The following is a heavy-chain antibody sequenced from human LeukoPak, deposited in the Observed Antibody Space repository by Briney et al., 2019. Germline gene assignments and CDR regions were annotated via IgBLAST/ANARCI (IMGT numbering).Heavy chain of an antibody. J-gene: IGHJ5*02. CDR3: ARDRGEVQLWSGNWFDP. D-gene: IGHD5-18*01. V-gene: IGHV7-4-1*02. Sequence: ASVKVSCKASGYTFTTYAMNWVRQAPGQGLEWMGWINTNTGNPTYAQGFTGRFVFSLDTSVSTAYLQISSLKAEDTAVYYCARDRGEVQLWSGNWFDPWGQGTLVTVSS. CDR2: INTNTGNP. CDR1: GYTFTTYA.